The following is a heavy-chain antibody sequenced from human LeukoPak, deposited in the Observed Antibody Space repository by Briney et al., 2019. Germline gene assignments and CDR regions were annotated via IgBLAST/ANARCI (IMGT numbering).Heavy chain of an antibody. V-gene: IGHV3-48*03. J-gene: IGHJ4*02. Sequence: GGSLRLSCAASGFTFSTYDMNWVRQAPGKGLEWLSYISSRGGTIYYADSVKGRFTISRDNAKSSLYLQMNSLRAEDTAVYYCARDALAGGDWSNMGDYWGQGTLVTVSS. CDR1: GFTFSTYD. CDR3: ARDALAGGDWSNMGDY. CDR2: ISSRGGTI. D-gene: IGHD3-16*01.